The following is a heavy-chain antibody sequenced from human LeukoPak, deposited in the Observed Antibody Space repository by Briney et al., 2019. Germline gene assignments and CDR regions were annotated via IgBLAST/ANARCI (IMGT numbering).Heavy chain of an antibody. CDR2: ISSSRTTI. CDR3: ARSKVITFGGTNYGMDV. D-gene: IGHD3-16*01. V-gene: IGHV3-48*04. J-gene: IGHJ6*02. Sequence: GGSLRLSCAASGFTFSSYSMNWVRQAPGKGLEWVSYISSSRTTIYYADSVKGRFTISRDNAKNSLYLQMNSLRAEDTAVYYCARSKVITFGGTNYGMDVWGQGTTVTVSS. CDR1: GFTFSSYS.